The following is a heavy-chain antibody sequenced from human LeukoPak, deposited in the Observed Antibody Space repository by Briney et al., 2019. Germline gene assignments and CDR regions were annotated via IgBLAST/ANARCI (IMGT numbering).Heavy chain of an antibody. J-gene: IGHJ4*02. CDR2: ISAYNGNT. CDR3: ARGYYDILTGYYPFDY. Sequence: ASVKVSCKASGYTFTSYDINWVRQATGQGLEWMGWISAYNGNTNYAQKLQGRVTMTTDTSTSTAYMELRSLRSDDTAVYYCARGYYDILTGYYPFDYWGQGTLVTVSS. CDR1: GYTFTSYD. V-gene: IGHV1-18*01. D-gene: IGHD3-9*01.